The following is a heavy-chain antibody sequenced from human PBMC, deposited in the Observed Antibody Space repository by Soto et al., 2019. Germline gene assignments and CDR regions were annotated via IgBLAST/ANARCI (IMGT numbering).Heavy chain of an antibody. D-gene: IGHD3-10*01. CDR2: INHSGST. CDR1: GGSFSGYY. V-gene: IGHV4-34*01. J-gene: IGHJ6*02. Sequence: SETLSLTCAVYGGSFSGYYWSWIRQPPGKGLEWIGEINHSGSTNYNPSLKSRVTISVDTSRNQFSLKLSSVTAADTAVYYCASRRRGHYYGSGSYYARGYYYYYGMDVWGQGTTVTVSS. CDR3: ASRRRGHYYGSGSYYARGYYYYYGMDV.